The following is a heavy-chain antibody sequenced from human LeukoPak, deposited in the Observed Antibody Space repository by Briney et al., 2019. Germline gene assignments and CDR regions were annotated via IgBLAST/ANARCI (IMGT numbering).Heavy chain of an antibody. J-gene: IGHJ4*02. CDR3: ARVFSITMVRGPFDY. CDR2: ISSSSSYI. V-gene: IGHV3-21*01. Sequence: GGSLRLSCAASGYTFSSYGMSWVRQAPGKGLEWVSSISSSSSYIYYADSVKGRFTISRDNPKNSLYLQMNSLRAEDTAVYYCARVFSITMVRGPFDYWGQGTLVTVSS. CDR1: GYTFSSYG. D-gene: IGHD3-10*01.